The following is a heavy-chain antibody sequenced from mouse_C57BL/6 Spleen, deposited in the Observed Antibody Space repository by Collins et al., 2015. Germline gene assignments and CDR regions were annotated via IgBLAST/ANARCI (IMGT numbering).Heavy chain of an antibody. J-gene: IGHJ4*01. Sequence: QVQLKQSGPGLVQPSQSLSITCTVSGFSLTSYGVHWVRQSPGKGLEWLGVIWRGGSTDYNAAFMSRLSITKDNSKSQVFFKVNSLQADDTAIYYCAKEDYYGSSYYYAMDYWGQGTSVTVSS. CDR2: IWRGGST. D-gene: IGHD1-1*01. CDR3: AKEDYYGSSYYYAMDY. CDR1: GFSLTSYG. V-gene: IGHV2-5*01.